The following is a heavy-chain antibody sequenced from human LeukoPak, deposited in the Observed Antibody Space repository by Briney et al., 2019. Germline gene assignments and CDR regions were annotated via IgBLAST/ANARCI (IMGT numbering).Heavy chain of an antibody. CDR3: AREATAGYSSSRYSYYYYYMDV. CDR2: ISYDGSNK. CDR1: GFTFSSYA. Sequence: GGSLRLSCAASGFTFSSYAMHWVRQAPGKGLEWVAVISYDGSNKYYADSVKGRFTISRDNSKNTLYLQMNSLRAEDTAVYYCAREATAGYSSSRYSYYYYYMDVWGKGTTVTVSS. V-gene: IGHV3-30*04. D-gene: IGHD6-13*01. J-gene: IGHJ6*03.